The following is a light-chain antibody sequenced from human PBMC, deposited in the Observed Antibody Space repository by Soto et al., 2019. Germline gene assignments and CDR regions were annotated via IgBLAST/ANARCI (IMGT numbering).Light chain of an antibody. CDR1: QSVDSY. Sequence: EIVLTQSPGTLSLSPGERASLSCGASQSVDSYLAWYQHKPGQTPRLLIYDTSTRATGVPTRFSGSRSGAEFTLTINSLQSEDFAVYYCQPYNNWPLTFGGGTKV. CDR3: QPYNNWPLT. J-gene: IGKJ4*01. V-gene: IGKV3-15*01. CDR2: DTS.